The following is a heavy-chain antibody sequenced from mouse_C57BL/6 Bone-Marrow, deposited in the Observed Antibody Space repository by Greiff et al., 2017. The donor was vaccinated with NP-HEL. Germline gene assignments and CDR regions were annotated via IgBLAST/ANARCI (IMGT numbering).Heavy chain of an antibody. CDR2: ISYDGSN. CDR1: GYSITSGYY. J-gene: IGHJ2*01. V-gene: IGHV3-6*01. Sequence: EVHLVESGPGLVKPSQSLSLTCSVTGYSITSGYYWNWIRQFPGNKLEWMGYISYDGSNNYNPSLKNRISITRDTSKNQFFLKLNSVTTEDTATYYCARAHITTVVADYFDYWGQGTTLTVSS. D-gene: IGHD1-1*01. CDR3: ARAHITTVVADYFDY.